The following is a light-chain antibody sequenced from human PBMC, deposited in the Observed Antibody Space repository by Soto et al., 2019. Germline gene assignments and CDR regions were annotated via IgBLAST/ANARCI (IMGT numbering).Light chain of an antibody. V-gene: IGKV3-15*01. CDR2: YAS. Sequence: IVMPQYPATLSVSPGERATLSCMASQSVSSNLAWYQQKPGQAPRLLIYYASTRDTGVPARFSGSGSGTDFTLTISSLQSEDFAVYYCQQYNNWPPSWTFGQGTKVDIK. CDR1: QSVSSN. J-gene: IGKJ1*01. CDR3: QQYNNWPPSWT.